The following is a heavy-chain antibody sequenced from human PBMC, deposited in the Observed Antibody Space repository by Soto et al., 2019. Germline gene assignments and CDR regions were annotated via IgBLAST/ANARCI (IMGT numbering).Heavy chain of an antibody. CDR3: AKDGLTRLRGSYRGQSDY. D-gene: IGHD1-26*01. Sequence: PGGSLRLSCAASGFTFSSYAMSWVRQAPGKGLEWVSAISGSGGSTYYADSVKGRFTISRDNSKNTLYPQMNSLRAEDTAVYYCAKDGLTRLRGSYRGQSDYWGQGTLVTVSS. J-gene: IGHJ4*02. V-gene: IGHV3-23*01. CDR2: ISGSGGST. CDR1: GFTFSSYA.